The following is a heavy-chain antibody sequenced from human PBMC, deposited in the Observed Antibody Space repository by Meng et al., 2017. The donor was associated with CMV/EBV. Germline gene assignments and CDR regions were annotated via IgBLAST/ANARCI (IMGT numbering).Heavy chain of an antibody. V-gene: IGHV3-7*01. CDR1: GFTFSSYA. Sequence: GESLKISCAASGFTFSSYAMHWIRQAPGKGLEWVASIHQDGSERYYVDSVTGRFTISRDNAKNSLFLQMNSLRAEDTAQYFCARTKLFVVIPTGRNWYFDLWGRGTLVTVSS. CDR2: IHQDGSER. CDR3: ARTKLFVVIPTGRNWYFDL. J-gene: IGHJ2*01. D-gene: IGHD2-2*01.